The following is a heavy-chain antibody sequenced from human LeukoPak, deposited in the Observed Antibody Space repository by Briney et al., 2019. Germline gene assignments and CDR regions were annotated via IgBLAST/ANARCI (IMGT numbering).Heavy chain of an antibody. Sequence: GGSLRLSCAASGFTFSSYGMHWVRQAPGKGLEWVAVIWYDGSNKYYADPVKGRFTISRDNSKNTLYLQMNSLRAEDTAVYYCARGSSSGWHSSWSVKNYNWFDPWGQGTLVTVSS. CDR3: ARGSSSGWHSSWSVKNYNWFDP. D-gene: IGHD6-25*01. CDR2: IWYDGSNK. CDR1: GFTFSSYG. J-gene: IGHJ5*02. V-gene: IGHV3-33*01.